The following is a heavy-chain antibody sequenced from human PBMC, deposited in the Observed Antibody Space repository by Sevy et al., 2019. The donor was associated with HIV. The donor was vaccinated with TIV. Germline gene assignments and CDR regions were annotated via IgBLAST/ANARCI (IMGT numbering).Heavy chain of an antibody. CDR1: GFSFSSYE. CDR2: ISNSGSSV. D-gene: IGHD4-17*01. J-gene: IGHJ4*02. V-gene: IGHV3-48*03. Sequence: GGSLRLSCAASGFSFSSYEMNWVRQAPGKGLEWLSYISNSGSSVYYSDSVRGRFTISRDNARNSLYLQMNSLRAEDTAVYYCARDLPPSPTTVAHFDCWGQGTLVTVSS. CDR3: ARDLPPSPTTVAHFDC.